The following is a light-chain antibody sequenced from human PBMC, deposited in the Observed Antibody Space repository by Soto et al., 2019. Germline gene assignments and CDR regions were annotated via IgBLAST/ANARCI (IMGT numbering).Light chain of an antibody. CDR3: QQSYSTLT. V-gene: IGKV4-1*01. CDR2: WAS. Sequence: DIVMTQSPDSLALSLGERATIHCKSSQSVLYSSNNKNYLTWYQQKPGQPPKLLIYWASTRESGVPDRFSGSGSGTDFTLTISSLQPEDFATYYCQQSYSTLTVGGGTKVDIK. CDR1: QSVLYSSNNKNY. J-gene: IGKJ4*01.